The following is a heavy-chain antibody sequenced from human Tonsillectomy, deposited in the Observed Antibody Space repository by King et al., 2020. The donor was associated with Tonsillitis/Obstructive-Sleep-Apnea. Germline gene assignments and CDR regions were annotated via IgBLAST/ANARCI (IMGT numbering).Heavy chain of an antibody. Sequence: VQLVESGGGLVKPGGSLRLSCAASGFTFSDFYMSWIRQAPGKGREWVSYISRSSSDRNYADSVKGRFTISRDNAKNSLSLQMNSLRAEDTAVYYCARGPGFDSSTYYVHWGQGTLVTVSS. CDR1: GFTFSDFY. CDR2: ISRSSSDR. CDR3: ARGPGFDSSTYYVH. D-gene: IGHD3-22*01. J-gene: IGHJ4*02. V-gene: IGHV3-11*05.